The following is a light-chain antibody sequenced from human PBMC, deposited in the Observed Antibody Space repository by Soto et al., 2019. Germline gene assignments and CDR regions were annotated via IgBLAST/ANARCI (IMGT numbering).Light chain of an antibody. Sequence: DIQMTQSPSSVSASVGDRVTITCRASQDISSWLVWFQQRPGRAPNLLIYAASTLQSGVPSRFSGSGSGTVFTLTISSLQPEDFATYYCQQSYSTPITFGQGTRLEI. J-gene: IGKJ5*01. CDR3: QQSYSTPIT. CDR1: QDISSW. V-gene: IGKV1-12*01. CDR2: AAS.